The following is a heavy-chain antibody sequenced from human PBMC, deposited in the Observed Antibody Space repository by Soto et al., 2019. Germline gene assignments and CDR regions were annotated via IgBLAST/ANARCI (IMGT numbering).Heavy chain of an antibody. J-gene: IGHJ5*02. D-gene: IGHD3-22*01. V-gene: IGHV1-69*12. Sequence: QVQLVQSGAEVKKPGSSVKVSCKASGGTFSSYAISWVRQAPGQGLEWMGEIIPIFGTANYAQKFQGRVTIPAEESTRTANMEVSSLRSEDTAVYYCARDRGPSSGYYPYWFDPWGQGTLVTVSS. CDR3: ARDRGPSSGYYPYWFDP. CDR2: IIPIFGTA. CDR1: GGTFSSYA.